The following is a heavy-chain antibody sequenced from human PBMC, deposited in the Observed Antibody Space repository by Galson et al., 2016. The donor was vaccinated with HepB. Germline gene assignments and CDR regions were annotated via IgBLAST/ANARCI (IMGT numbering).Heavy chain of an antibody. V-gene: IGHV3-7*01. CDR2: KKQDASEK. J-gene: IGHJ5*02. CDR3: ARVVTPMAAANRGFGS. CDR1: GFTFSSYW. Sequence: SLRLSCASSGFTFSSYWANWVRQAPGKGLEWVANKKQDASEKYYVDSVTGRFTISRDDAENSLYLHMNSLRAEDTALYYCARVVTPMAAANRGFGSWGQGTQVVVSS. D-gene: IGHD6-13*01.